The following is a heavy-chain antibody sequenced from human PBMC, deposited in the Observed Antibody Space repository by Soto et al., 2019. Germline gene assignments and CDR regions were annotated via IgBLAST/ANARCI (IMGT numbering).Heavy chain of an antibody. J-gene: IGHJ6*02. CDR2: IYPDDSDT. Sequence: GGSLKISCQGSGYSFTSYWIGWVRQMPGKGLEWMGIIYPDDSDTRYSPSFQGQVTISADKSIRTAHLQWSSLKASDTAMYYCARHPPWVQYGMDVWGQGTTVTVSS. D-gene: IGHD1-26*01. CDR3: ARHPPWVQYGMDV. CDR1: GYSFTSYW. V-gene: IGHV5-51*01.